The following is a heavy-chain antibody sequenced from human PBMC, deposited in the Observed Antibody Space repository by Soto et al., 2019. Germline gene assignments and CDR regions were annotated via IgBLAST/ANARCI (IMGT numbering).Heavy chain of an antibody. CDR3: ARVQYSSSRLQFDP. Sequence: QVQLQESGPGLVKPSETLSLTCTVSGGSISSYYWSWIRQPPGKGLEWIGYIYYSGSTNYNPSLKSRVTISVDTPKNQFSLKLSSVTAADTAVYYCARVQYSSSRLQFDPWGQGTLVTVSS. CDR2: IYYSGST. V-gene: IGHV4-59*01. CDR1: GGSISSYY. J-gene: IGHJ5*02. D-gene: IGHD6-6*01.